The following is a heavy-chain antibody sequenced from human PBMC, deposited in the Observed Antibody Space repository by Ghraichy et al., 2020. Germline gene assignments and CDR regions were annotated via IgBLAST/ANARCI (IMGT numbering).Heavy chain of an antibody. Sequence: GGSLRLSCAASGFSFSTYAMTWVRQAPGKGLEWVSGISSSGGGTYYADSVKGRFTISRDNLKNTLYLQMNSLRAEDTAVYYCAKSGPGLKWLFTFDYWGLGTLVTVSS. J-gene: IGHJ4*02. CDR1: GFSFSTYA. D-gene: IGHD3-22*01. V-gene: IGHV3-23*01. CDR2: ISSSGGGT. CDR3: AKSGPGLKWLFTFDY.